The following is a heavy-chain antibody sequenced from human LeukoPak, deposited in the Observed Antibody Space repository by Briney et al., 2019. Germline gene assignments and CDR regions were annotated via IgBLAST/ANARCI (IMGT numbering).Heavy chain of an antibody. CDR3: ARGLPRSYYYYGMDV. V-gene: IGHV3-53*01. Sequence: GGSLRLSCAASGFTVSSDYMSWVRQAPGKGLEWVSVIYSGGNTYYADSVKGRFTISRDNSKNTLYLQMNSLRAEDTAVYYCARGLPRSYYYYGMDVWGQGTTVTVSS. D-gene: IGHD5/OR15-5a*01. J-gene: IGHJ6*02. CDR2: IYSGGNT. CDR1: GFTVSSDY.